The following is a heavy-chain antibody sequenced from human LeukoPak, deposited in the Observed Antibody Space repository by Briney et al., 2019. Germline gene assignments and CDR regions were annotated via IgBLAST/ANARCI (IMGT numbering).Heavy chain of an antibody. CDR1: GFTFSSYG. CDR3: ARTMRPILTGYYSLDY. D-gene: IGHD3-9*01. Sequence: GGPLRLSCAASGFTFSSYGMHWVRQAPGKGLEWVAVIWYDGSNKYYADSVKGRFTISRDNSKNTLYLQMNSLRAEDTAVYYCARTMRPILTGYYSLDYWGQGTLVTVSS. V-gene: IGHV3-33*01. J-gene: IGHJ4*02. CDR2: IWYDGSNK.